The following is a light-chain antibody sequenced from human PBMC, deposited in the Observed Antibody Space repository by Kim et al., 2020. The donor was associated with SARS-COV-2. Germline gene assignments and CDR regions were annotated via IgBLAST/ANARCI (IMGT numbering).Light chain of an antibody. CDR2: YDS. V-gene: IGLV3-21*04. Sequence: APRKTARITCGGKNIGSKSVHWYQQKPGQAPVLVIYYDSDRPSGIPERFSGSNSGNTATLTISRVEAGDEADYYCQVWDSSSDHWVFGGGTQLTVL. CDR1: NIGSKS. J-gene: IGLJ3*02. CDR3: QVWDSSSDHWV.